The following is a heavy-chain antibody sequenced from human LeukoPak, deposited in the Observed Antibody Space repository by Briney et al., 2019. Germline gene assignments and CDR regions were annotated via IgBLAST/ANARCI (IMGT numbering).Heavy chain of an antibody. J-gene: IGHJ4*02. Sequence: GGALRLSCSVSGFTFSTYVMHWVSQAPGKGLEYVSAISSNGDNTYYADSVEGRFTISRDNSKNTLYLQMSSLRADDTAVYYCVRGTGYWGQGTLVTVSS. CDR1: GFTFSTYV. V-gene: IGHV3-64D*06. CDR2: ISSNGDNT. CDR3: VRGTGY.